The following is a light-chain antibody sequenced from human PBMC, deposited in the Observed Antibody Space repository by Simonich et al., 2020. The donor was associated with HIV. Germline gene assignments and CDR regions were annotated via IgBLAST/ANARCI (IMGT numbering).Light chain of an antibody. CDR2: WAS. J-gene: IGKJ4*01. V-gene: IGKV4-1*01. Sequence: DIVMTQSPDSLAVSLGERATINCKSSPSVLYSSNNKNYLAWYQQKPGQPPKLLIYWASTRESGVPDRFRGSGSGTDFTLIISSLQAEDVAVYYCQQYYSTPLTFGGGTKVEIK. CDR3: QQYYSTPLT. CDR1: PSVLYSSNNKNY.